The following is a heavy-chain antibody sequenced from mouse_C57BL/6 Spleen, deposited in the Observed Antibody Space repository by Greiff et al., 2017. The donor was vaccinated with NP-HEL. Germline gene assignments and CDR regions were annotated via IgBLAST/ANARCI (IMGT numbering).Heavy chain of an antibody. CDR1: GYTFTDYY. Sequence: EVQLQQSGPVLVKPGASVKMSCKASGYTFTDYYMNWVKQSHGKSLEWIGVINPYNGGTSYNQKFKGKATLTVDKSSSTAYMELNSLTSEDSAVYYCARQTTGYAMDYWGQGTSVTVSS. CDR2: INPYNGGT. CDR3: ARQTTGYAMDY. V-gene: IGHV1-19*01. D-gene: IGHD1-1*01. J-gene: IGHJ4*01.